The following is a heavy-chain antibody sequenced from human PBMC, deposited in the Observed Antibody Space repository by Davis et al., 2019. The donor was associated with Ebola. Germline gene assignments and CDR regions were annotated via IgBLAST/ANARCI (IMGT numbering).Heavy chain of an antibody. CDR1: GYSFASYW. Sequence: PGGSLRLSCKASGYSFASYWIGWVRQMPGKGLEWMGIIYPGDSDTRYSPSFQGHVTITADKSTSTAYLQWSSLKASDTAMYFCATLSTSSWFHGMDVWGQGTTVTVSS. D-gene: IGHD2-2*01. CDR3: ATLSTSSWFHGMDV. CDR2: IYPGDSDT. J-gene: IGHJ6*02. V-gene: IGHV5-51*01.